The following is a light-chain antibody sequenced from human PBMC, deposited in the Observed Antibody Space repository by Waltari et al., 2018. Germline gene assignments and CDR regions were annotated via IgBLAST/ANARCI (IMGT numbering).Light chain of an antibody. V-gene: IGLV2-23*01. CDR3: CSYAGGNAWV. Sequence: QSALTQPASVSGSPGQSITISCTGTSSDVGSYDLVSWYQQHPGKAPKPMIYEDSERPSGVSHRFSGSKSVNTSSLTISGLQAEDEAHYYCCSYAGGNAWVFGGGTKVTVL. CDR1: SSDVGSYDL. CDR2: EDS. J-gene: IGLJ3*02.